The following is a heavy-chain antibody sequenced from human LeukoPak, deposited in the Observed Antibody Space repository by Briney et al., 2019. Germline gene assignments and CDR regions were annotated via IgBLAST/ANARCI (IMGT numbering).Heavy chain of an antibody. D-gene: IGHD2-2*02. J-gene: IGHJ4*02. CDR3: ARVQPLLYPGYFDY. CDR2: IYPGDSDT. V-gene: IGHV5-51*01. CDR1: GYSFTSYW. Sequence: GESLKISCKGSGYSFTSYWIGWVRQLPGKGLEWMGIIYPGDSDTRYSPSFQGQVTISADKSISTAYLQWSSLKASDTAMYYCARVQPLLYPGYFDYWGQGTLATVSS.